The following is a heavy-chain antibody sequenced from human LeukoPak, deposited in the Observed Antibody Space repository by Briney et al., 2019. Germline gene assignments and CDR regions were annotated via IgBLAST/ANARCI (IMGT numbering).Heavy chain of an antibody. CDR2: MSGDATST. V-gene: IGHV3-23*01. J-gene: IGHJ4*02. D-gene: IGHD6-13*01. Sequence: PGGSLRLSCAASGFTFSSFAMNWVRQAPGKGLEWVSTMSGDATSTYYADSVKGRFTISRDNSKNTLYLQMNSLRAEDTAVYYCAKRTSGSSWYSSDYRGQGTLVTVSS. CDR1: GFTFSSFA. CDR3: AKRTSGSSWYSSDY.